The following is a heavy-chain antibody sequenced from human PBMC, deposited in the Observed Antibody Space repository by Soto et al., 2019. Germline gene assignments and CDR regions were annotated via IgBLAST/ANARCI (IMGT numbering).Heavy chain of an antibody. J-gene: IGHJ6*02. Sequence: QLQLHESGPGLVKPSETLSLTCNVSGDSIGRFYWSWIRQSAGKGLEWIGRVYSTGGVTYNPALKGRVTISLDRSNIHVYLEMNSVTAADTAVYFCARDLSGTGLDIWGRGTRVSVSS. CDR3: ARDLSGTGLDI. V-gene: IGHV4-4*07. D-gene: IGHD1-26*01. CDR2: VYSTGGV. CDR1: GDSIGRFY.